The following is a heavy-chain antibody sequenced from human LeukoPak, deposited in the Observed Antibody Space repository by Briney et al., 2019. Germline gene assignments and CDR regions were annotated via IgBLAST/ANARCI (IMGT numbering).Heavy chain of an antibody. V-gene: IGHV1-2*02. Sequence: GASVKVSCKASGYTFTGYYIHWVRPAPGQGLAWMGWINPDSGDTYYAQKFQGRVTMTRDTSITTAYMELSRLRFDDTAIYYCARRSRSSSLGDCFDPWGQGTLVTVSS. CDR1: GYTFTGYY. CDR2: INPDSGDT. CDR3: ARRSRSSSLGDCFDP. J-gene: IGHJ5*02. D-gene: IGHD6-13*01.